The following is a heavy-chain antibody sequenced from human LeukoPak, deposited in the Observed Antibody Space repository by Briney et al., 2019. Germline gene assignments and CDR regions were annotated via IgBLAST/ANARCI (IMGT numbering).Heavy chain of an antibody. J-gene: IGHJ4*02. CDR1: GGTFSSYA. V-gene: IGHV1-69*13. D-gene: IGHD1-1*01. CDR2: IIPIFGTA. Sequence: SVKVSCKASGGTFSSYAISWVRQAPGQGLEWMGGIIPIFGTANYAQKFQGRVTITADESTSTAYMELSSLRSEDTAVYYCARDLGGTGTTCFDYWGQGTLVTVSS. CDR3: ARDLGGTGTTCFDY.